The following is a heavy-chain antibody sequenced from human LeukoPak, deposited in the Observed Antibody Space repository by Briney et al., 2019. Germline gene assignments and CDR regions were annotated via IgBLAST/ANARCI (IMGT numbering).Heavy chain of an antibody. Sequence: SETLSLTCTVSGGSISSYYWSWIRQPPGKGLEWMGYIYYSGTTNYNPSLKSRVTISVDTSKNQFPLKLSSVTAADTAVYYCARGVYIAAAQYGYWGQGTLVTVSS. J-gene: IGHJ4*02. CDR2: IYYSGTT. D-gene: IGHD6-13*01. CDR1: GGSISSYY. CDR3: ARGVYIAAAQYGY. V-gene: IGHV4-59*01.